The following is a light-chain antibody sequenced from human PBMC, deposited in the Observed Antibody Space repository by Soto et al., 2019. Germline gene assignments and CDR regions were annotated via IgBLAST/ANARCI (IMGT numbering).Light chain of an antibody. J-gene: IGKJ1*01. Sequence: DIQMTQSPSSLSASVGDRVTITCQASQDISNYLNWYQQKPGKAPKLLIYEASSLQSGVPSRFSGSGSGTDFTLTISSLQPEDFATYYCQQSDTTPWTFGQGTKVDIK. V-gene: IGKV1-39*01. CDR3: QQSDTTPWT. CDR2: EAS. CDR1: QDISNY.